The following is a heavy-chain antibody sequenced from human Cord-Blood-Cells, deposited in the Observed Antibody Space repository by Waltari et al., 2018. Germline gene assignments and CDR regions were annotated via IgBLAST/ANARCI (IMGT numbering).Heavy chain of an antibody. CDR1: GGTFRSYA. V-gene: IGHV1-69*01. CDR3: ARETVYPTAAAGTYFQH. J-gene: IGHJ1*01. CDR2: IIPIFGTA. D-gene: IGHD6-13*01. Sequence: VKLVQSGAEVKKPGYSVKVYCQASGGTFRSYAISWVRQAAGKGLEGMGGIIPIFGTANYAQKFQVRVTITADESSSTAYMELSSLRSEDTAVYYCARETVYPTAAAGTYFQHWGQGTLVTVSS.